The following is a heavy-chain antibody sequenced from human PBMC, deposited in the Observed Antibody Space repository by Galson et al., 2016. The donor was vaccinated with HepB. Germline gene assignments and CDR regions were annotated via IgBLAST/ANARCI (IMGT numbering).Heavy chain of an antibody. J-gene: IGHJ4*02. CDR3: AKDAMVVPAAECVS. V-gene: IGHV3-23*01. Sequence: SLRLSCAASGFTFGDYGMSWARQAPGKGLEWVSGISGGGGSTYDAGSVKGRFTISRDNSKNTLYLQMNSLRAEDTAVYYCAKDAMVVPAAECVSWGQGTLVTVSS. D-gene: IGHD2-2*01. CDR1: GFTFGDYG. CDR2: ISGGGGST.